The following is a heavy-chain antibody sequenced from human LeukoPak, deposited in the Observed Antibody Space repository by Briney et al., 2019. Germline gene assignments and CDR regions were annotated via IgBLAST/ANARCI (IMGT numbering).Heavy chain of an antibody. CDR2: ISGSGNTL. V-gene: IGHV3-11*01. CDR1: GFTFSDYY. D-gene: IGHD3-3*01. Sequence: PGGSLRLSCAASGFTFSDYYMSWIRQAPGKGLEWISYISGSGNTLYHADSVKGRFTISRDNAKNSLYLQMNSLRAEDTAVYYCTKDPNPLYDFWSGYKWGPGTLVTVSS. J-gene: IGHJ4*02. CDR3: TKDPNPLYDFWSGYK.